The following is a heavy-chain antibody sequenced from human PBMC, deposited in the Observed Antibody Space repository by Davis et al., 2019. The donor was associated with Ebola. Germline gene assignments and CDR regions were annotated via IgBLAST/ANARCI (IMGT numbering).Heavy chain of an antibody. D-gene: IGHD4-23*01. CDR1: GFTFSSYA. J-gene: IGHJ3*02. CDR3: ARDNPACGNSCSGAFDI. CDR2: ISGSGGST. V-gene: IGHV3-23*01. Sequence: PGGSLRLSCAASGFTFSSYAMSWVRQAPGKGLEWVSAISGSGGSTYYADSVKGRFTISRDNSKNTLYLQMNSLRAEDTAVYYCARDNPACGNSCSGAFDIWGQGTMVTVSS.